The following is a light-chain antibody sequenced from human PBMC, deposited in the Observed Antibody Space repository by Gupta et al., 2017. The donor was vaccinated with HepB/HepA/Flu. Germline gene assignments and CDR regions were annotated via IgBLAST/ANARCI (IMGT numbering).Light chain of an antibody. J-gene: IGLJ1*01. CDR2: HVT. Sequence: SALTPPASVSGSPGQPITLSCTVTSTDIGAYNYVSWYKHHPGKAPKVIIYHVTDRPSGISDRFSGSKSANTASLTISGLQTEDEADYYCSSYTTSSSYVFGTGTKVTVL. V-gene: IGLV2-14*03. CDR3: SSYTTSSSYV. CDR1: STDIGAYNY.